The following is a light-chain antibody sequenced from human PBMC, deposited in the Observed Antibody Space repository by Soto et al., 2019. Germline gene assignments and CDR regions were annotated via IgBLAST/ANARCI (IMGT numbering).Light chain of an antibody. CDR1: QSLLHSNGYNS. CDR2: LGS. CDR3: MQALQTRYT. Sequence: DIVMTQSPLSLPVTPGEPASISCRSSQSLLHSNGYNSLDWYLQKPGQSPQLLICLGSNRASGVPDRFSGSGSGTDFTLKISRVEAEDVGVYYCMQALQTRYTFGQGTKLEIK. V-gene: IGKV2-28*01. J-gene: IGKJ2*01.